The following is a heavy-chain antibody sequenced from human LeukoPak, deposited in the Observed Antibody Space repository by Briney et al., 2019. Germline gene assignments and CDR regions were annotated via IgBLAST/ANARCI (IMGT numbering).Heavy chain of an antibody. Sequence: PSETLSLTCAVYGGSFSGYYWSWIRQPPGKGLEWIGEINHSGSTNYNPSLKSRVTISVDTSKNQFSLKLSSVTAADTAVYYCARTQYYYDSSGHGGYFDYWGQGTLVTVSS. CDR3: ARTQYYYDSSGHGGYFDY. V-gene: IGHV4-34*01. CDR1: GGSFSGYY. CDR2: INHSGST. J-gene: IGHJ4*02. D-gene: IGHD3-22*01.